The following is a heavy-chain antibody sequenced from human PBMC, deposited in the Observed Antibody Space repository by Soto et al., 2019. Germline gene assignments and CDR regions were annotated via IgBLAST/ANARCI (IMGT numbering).Heavy chain of an antibody. Sequence: SETLSLTCAVYGGSFSGYYWSWIRQPPGKGLEWIGEINHSGSTNYNPSLKSRVTILVGASKNQFSLRLNSLTAADTAVYYCASAREYSYNTYYYYYGMDVWGQGTTVTVSS. CDR3: ASAREYSYNTYYYYYGMDV. J-gene: IGHJ6*02. D-gene: IGHD3-10*01. V-gene: IGHV4-34*01. CDR1: GGSFSGYY. CDR2: INHSGST.